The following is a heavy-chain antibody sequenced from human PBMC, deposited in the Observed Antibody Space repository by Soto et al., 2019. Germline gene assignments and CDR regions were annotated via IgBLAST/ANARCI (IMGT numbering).Heavy chain of an antibody. V-gene: IGHV3-53*02. CDR3: ARSGSYAPPLLDY. J-gene: IGHJ4*02. D-gene: IGHD1-26*01. CDR2: LYPAGST. Sequence: EVQLVETGGGLIQPGGSLRLSCGASGFAVSDKYMSWVRQAPGKGLEWVSILYPAGSTYYADSVKGRFTISRDNSKNTLSLQMDSLRDDDTAVYYCARSGSYAPPLLDYWGQGSLVTVSS. CDR1: GFAVSDKY.